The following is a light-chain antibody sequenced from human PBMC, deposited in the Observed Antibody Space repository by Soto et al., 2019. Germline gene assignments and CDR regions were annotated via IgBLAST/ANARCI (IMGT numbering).Light chain of an antibody. CDR2: GAS. CDR1: QSVISYY. J-gene: IGKJ3*01. Sequence: ESVLTQSPGTLSLSPGDRATLSCRASQSVISYYLSWYQQKPGQAPRLLIYGASSRATGIPDRFSGSGSETAFTLTIQRLEYEDFEVYFCQQYATSFITFGPGTKVDIK. V-gene: IGKV3-20*01. CDR3: QQYATSFIT.